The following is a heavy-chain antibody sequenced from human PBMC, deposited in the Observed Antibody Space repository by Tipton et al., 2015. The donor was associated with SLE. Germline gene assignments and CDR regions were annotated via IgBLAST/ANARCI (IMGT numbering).Heavy chain of an antibody. D-gene: IGHD1-26*01. CDR2: ISYNSGRI. CDR1: GFTLEDYA. V-gene: IGHV3-9*01. Sequence: SLRLSCAASGFTLEDYAMHWVRQAPGKGLEWVSGISYNSGRIVYADSVKGRFTISRDNAKKSLYLQMNSLRGDDTALYYCAKDQDGGNYYAGAFDFWGQGTMVTVSS. J-gene: IGHJ3*01. CDR3: AKDQDGGNYYAGAFDF.